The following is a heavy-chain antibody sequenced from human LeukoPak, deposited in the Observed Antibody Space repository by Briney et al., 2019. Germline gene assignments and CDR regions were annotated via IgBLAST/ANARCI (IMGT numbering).Heavy chain of an antibody. D-gene: IGHD3-16*02. CDR1: GFTFDDYG. CDR3: ARDVNFDY. V-gene: IGHV3-66*01. CDR2: IYSGGST. Sequence: GGSLRLSCAASGFTFDDYGMSWVRQAPGKGLEWVSVIYSGGSTYYADSVKGRFTISRDNSKNTLYLQMNSLRAEDTAVYYCARDVNFDYWGQGTLVTVSS. J-gene: IGHJ4*02.